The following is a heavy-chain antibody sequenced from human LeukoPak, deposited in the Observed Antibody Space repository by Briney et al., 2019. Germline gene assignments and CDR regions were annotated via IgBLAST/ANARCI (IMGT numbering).Heavy chain of an antibody. CDR1: GFTVSSNY. D-gene: IGHD3-9*01. J-gene: IGHJ4*02. V-gene: IGHV3-53*01. CDR2: IYSGGST. Sequence: QPGGSLRLSCAASGFTVSSNYMSWVRQAPGKGLEGVSVIYSGGSTYYADSVKGRFTISRDNSKNTLYLQMNSLRAEDTAVYYCARVGTVDYDILTGYYRAFDYWGQGTLVTVSS. CDR3: ARVGTVDYDILTGYYRAFDY.